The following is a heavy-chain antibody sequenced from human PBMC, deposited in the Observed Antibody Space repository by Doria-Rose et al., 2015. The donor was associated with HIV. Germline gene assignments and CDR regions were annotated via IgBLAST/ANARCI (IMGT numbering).Heavy chain of an antibody. V-gene: IGHV4-59*01. CDR2: IFYTGST. J-gene: IGHJ4*02. CDR3: ARVLSGTYDY. Sequence: QVQLQESGPGLVKPSETPSLTCSVSGGSISHYYWSWIRQPPGKGLEYIGDIFYTGSTNYRPSLKSRVSISIDTSKNKFSLRLSSVTAADTAVYYCARVLSGTYDYWGQGTLVTVSS. CDR1: GGSISHYY. D-gene: IGHD1-26*01.